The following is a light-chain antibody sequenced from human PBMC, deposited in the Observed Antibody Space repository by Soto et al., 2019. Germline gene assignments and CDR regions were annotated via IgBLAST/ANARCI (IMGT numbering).Light chain of an antibody. CDR1: SSDVGRYNF. Sequence: QSALTQPASVSGSPGQSITISCTGTSSDVGRYNFVSWYQQHPGKAPKLMIYEVSNRPSGVSNRFSGSKSGNMASLTISGLQAEDEADDYCSSYTSSSTLVFGTGNKVTVL. CDR2: EVS. CDR3: SSYTSSSTLV. J-gene: IGLJ1*01. V-gene: IGLV2-14*01.